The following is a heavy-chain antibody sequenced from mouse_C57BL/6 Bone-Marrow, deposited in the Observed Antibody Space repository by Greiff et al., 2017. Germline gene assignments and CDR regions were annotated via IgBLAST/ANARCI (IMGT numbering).Heavy chain of an antibody. CDR2: IDPSDSYT. CDR1: GYTFTSYW. Sequence: QVQLLQPGAELVRPGTSVKLSCKASGYTFTSYWMHWVQQRPGQGLEWIGVIDPSDSYTNYNQKFKGKAPLTVDTSSSTAYMQLSSLTSEDSAVYYCARNYYGSSYWFAYWGQGTLVTVSA. J-gene: IGHJ3*01. CDR3: ARNYYGSSYWFAY. D-gene: IGHD1-1*01. V-gene: IGHV1-59*01.